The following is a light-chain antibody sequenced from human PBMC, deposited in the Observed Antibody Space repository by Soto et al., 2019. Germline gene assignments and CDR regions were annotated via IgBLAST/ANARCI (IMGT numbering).Light chain of an antibody. V-gene: IGKV3-11*01. CDR1: QSVDRY. CDR2: DAS. J-gene: IGKJ1*01. Sequence: EIVLTQSPATLSLSPGERATLSCRASQSVDRYLAWYQHKPGQPPRLLIYDASNRATGIPARFSGSGSGTDFTVTISSLEPEDCAFYYCRRRSRWRTFGQGTKVEI. CDR3: RRRSRWRT.